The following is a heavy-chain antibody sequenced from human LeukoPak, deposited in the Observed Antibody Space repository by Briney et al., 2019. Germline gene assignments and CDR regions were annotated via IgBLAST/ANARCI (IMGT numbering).Heavy chain of an antibody. CDR2: MNPNSGNT. Sequence: ASVKVSCKASGYTFTSYGINWVRQATGQGLEWMGWMNPNSGNTGYAQKFQGRVTMTRNTSISTAYMELSSLRSEDTAVYYCARGHSGYGNFDYWGQGTLVTVSS. D-gene: IGHD5-12*01. V-gene: IGHV1-8*01. CDR3: ARGHSGYGNFDY. J-gene: IGHJ4*02. CDR1: GYTFTSYG.